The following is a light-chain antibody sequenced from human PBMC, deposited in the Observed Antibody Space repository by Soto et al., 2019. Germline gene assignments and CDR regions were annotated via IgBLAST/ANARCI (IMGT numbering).Light chain of an antibody. J-gene: IGLJ3*02. CDR2: ENN. CDR3: GTWDSSLSAGV. V-gene: IGLV1-51*02. Sequence: QSVLTQPPSVSAAPGQKVTVSCSGSSSNIGKNYVSWYQHLPGTAPKLLIYENNKRPSGIPDRFSGSKSGTSATLGITGLQTGDEADYYCGTWDSSLSAGVFGGGTKLTVL. CDR1: SSNIGKNY.